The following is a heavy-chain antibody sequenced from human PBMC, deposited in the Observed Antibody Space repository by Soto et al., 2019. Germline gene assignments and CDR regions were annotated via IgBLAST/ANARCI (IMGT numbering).Heavy chain of an antibody. CDR2: ISGSGGST. CDR1: GFTFSSYA. CDR3: AKGVLIVVVPAAFPITPFDY. V-gene: IGHV3-23*01. Sequence: HPGGSLRLSCAASGFTFSSYAMSWVRQAPGKGLEWVSAISGSGGSTYYADSVKGRFTISRDNSKNTLYLQMNSLRAEDTAVYYSAKGVLIVVVPAAFPITPFDYSGQGTLVTVSS. J-gene: IGHJ4*02. D-gene: IGHD2-2*01.